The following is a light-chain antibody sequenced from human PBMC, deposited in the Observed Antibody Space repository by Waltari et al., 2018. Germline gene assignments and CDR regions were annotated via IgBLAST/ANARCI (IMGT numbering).Light chain of an antibody. CDR2: EGS. J-gene: IGLJ2*01. V-gene: IGLV2-23*01. CDR3: CSYAGSSTLV. CDR1: SSDVGRYNL. Sequence: QSALTQPASVSGSPGQSITIPCTGTSSDVGRYNLVSWYQQHPGKAPKLMIYEGSKRPSGVSNRFSGSKSGNTASLIISGLQAEDEADYYCCSYAGSSTLVFGGGTKLTVL.